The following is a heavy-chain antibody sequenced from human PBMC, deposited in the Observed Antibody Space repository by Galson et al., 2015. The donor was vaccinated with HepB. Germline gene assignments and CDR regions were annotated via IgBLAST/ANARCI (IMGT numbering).Heavy chain of an antibody. V-gene: IGHV3-30-3*01. CDR1: GFTFSSYA. CDR2: ISYDGSNK. CDR3: ARDPEITGYSGFSDY. J-gene: IGHJ4*02. D-gene: IGHD1-26*01. Sequence: SLRLSCAASGFTFSSYAMHWVRQAPGKGLEWVAVISYDGSNKYYADSVKGRFTISRDNSKNTLYLQMNSLRAEDTAVYYCARDPEITGYSGFSDYWGQGTLVTVSS.